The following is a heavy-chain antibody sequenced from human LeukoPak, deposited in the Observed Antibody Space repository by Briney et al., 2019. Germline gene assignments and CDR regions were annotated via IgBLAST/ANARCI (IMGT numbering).Heavy chain of an antibody. D-gene: IGHD5-12*01. CDR2: INSDGSST. V-gene: IGHV3-74*01. J-gene: IGHJ4*02. CDR1: GFTFSSYR. CDR3: ARVGQAGYVGYPLDY. Sequence: GGSLRLPCAASGFTFSSYRMHWVRQAPGKGLMWVSRINSDGSSTSYADSVKGRFTISRDNAKNTLYLQMNSLRAEDTAVFYCARVGQAGYVGYPLDYRGQGTLVTVSS.